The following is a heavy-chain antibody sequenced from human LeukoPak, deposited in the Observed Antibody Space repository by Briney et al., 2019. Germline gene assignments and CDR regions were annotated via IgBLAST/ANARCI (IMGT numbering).Heavy chain of an antibody. CDR3: AGGDYYDTSGYYKAEDYYYYGMDV. CDR2: FDPEDGET. J-gene: IGHJ6*02. V-gene: IGHV1-24*01. Sequence: ASVKVSCKVSGYTLTELSMHWVRQAPGKGLEWMGGFDPEDGETIYAQKFQGRVTMTEDTSTDTAYMELSSLRSEDTAVYYCAGGDYYDTSGYYKAEDYYYYGMDVWAKGPRSPSP. D-gene: IGHD3-22*01. CDR1: GYTLTELS.